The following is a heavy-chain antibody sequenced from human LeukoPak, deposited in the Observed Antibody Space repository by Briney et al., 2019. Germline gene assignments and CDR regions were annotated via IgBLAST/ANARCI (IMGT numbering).Heavy chain of an antibody. CDR2: INGAGRST. V-gene: IGHV3-74*01. Sequence: PGGSLRLSCAASEFTFSSHWMHWVRHAPGKGRVWVSRINGAGRSTSYADSVKGRFTVSRDNAKNTLNLQMNSLRAEDTAVYYCARDLFFSDAGYSSGWRAEYFHHWGQGTLVTVSS. D-gene: IGHD6-19*01. J-gene: IGHJ1*01. CDR3: ARDLFFSDAGYSSGWRAEYFHH. CDR1: EFTFSSHW.